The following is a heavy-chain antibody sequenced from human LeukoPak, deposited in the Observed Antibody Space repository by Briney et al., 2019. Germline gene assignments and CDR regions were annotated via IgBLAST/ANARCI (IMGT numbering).Heavy chain of an antibody. CDR3: ARLIVVPAAKDAFDI. D-gene: IGHD2-2*01. V-gene: IGHV4-61*02. Sequence: SETLSLTCTVSGGSISTSYFWTWIRQSAGKGLEWIGRIYSSGSTTYNPSLKSRVTISVDTSKNQFSLKLSSVTAADTAVYYCARLIVVPAAKDAFDIWGQGTMVTVSS. J-gene: IGHJ3*02. CDR2: IYSSGST. CDR1: GGSISTSYF.